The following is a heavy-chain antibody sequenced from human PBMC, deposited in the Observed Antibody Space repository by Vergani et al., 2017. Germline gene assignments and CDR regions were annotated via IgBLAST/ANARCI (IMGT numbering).Heavy chain of an antibody. CDR2: ISYDGDTT. V-gene: IGHV3-30*18. D-gene: IGHD1-1*01. J-gene: IGHJ4*02. CDR1: GFRFSDYG. CDR3: AKXPLNITTPDRGDF. Sequence: HVQMVESGGGVVQPGRSLRLSCAVSGFRFSDYGMHWVRQAPGRGLEWEALISYDGDTTYYEDSVKGRFTISRNNSKNTLFLQMHSLRVEDTALYYCAKXPLNITTPDRGDFWGQGSLVTVSS.